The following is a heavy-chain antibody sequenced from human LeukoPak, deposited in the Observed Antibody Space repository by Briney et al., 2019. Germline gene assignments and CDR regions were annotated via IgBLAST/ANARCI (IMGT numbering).Heavy chain of an antibody. CDR2: ISAYNGNT. D-gene: IGHD2-2*01. CDR1: GYIFTTYG. V-gene: IGHV1-18*01. Sequence: ASVKVSCKASGYIFTTYGISWVRQAPGQGLEWMGWISAYNGNTNYAQKLQGRVTMTTDTSTSTAYMELRSLRSDDTAVYYCAREREQYQCFDYWGQGTLVTVSS. J-gene: IGHJ4*02. CDR3: AREREQYQCFDY.